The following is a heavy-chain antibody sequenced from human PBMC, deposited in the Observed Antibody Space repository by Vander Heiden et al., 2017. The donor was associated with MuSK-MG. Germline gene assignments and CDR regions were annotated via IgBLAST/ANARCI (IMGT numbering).Heavy chain of an antibody. D-gene: IGHD1-26*01. CDR1: GFTFSSYG. J-gene: IGHJ4*02. Sequence: QVQLVESGGGVVQPGRSLRLSCAASGFTFSSYGMHWVRQAPGQGLEWVAVIWYDGSNKYYADSVKGRFTISRDNSKNTLYLQMNSLRAEDTAVYYCARDSGYSGSPLGDYWGQGTLVTVSS. CDR2: IWYDGSNK. V-gene: IGHV3-33*01. CDR3: ARDSGYSGSPLGDY.